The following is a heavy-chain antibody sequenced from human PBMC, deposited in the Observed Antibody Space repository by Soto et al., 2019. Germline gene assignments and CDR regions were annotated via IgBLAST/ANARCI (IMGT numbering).Heavy chain of an antibody. CDR3: ARDANYRDGNVYYDVFDV. J-gene: IGHJ3*01. Sequence: DVQLMESGGDLVQPGGSLRRSCAASGFTFSNYWMAWVRQVPGKGLQWVANIRRDGTVIHYLDSVEGRFSVSRDNARESRYLQMNSLRIEDTAVYYCARDANYRDGNVYYDVFDVWGQGTMVIVSS. CDR1: GFTFSNYW. CDR2: IRRDGTVI. V-gene: IGHV3-7*05. D-gene: IGHD3-16*02.